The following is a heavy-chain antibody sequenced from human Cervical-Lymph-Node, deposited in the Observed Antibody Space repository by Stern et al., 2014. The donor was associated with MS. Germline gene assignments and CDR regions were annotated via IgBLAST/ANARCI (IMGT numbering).Heavy chain of an antibody. CDR1: GGSVSRTSYY. J-gene: IGHJ5*02. CDR3: ARERGYCSGGSCLNNWFGP. Sequence: QLQLQESGPGLVKPSETLSLTCTVSGGSVSRTSYYWSRIRQPPGKGLEWIGYIYSSGSTNYNPSLKSRLTISIDTSKNQFSLKVTSVTAADTAVYYCARERGYCSGGSCLNNWFGPWGQGTLVTVSS. CDR2: IYSSGST. D-gene: IGHD2-15*01. V-gene: IGHV4-61*01.